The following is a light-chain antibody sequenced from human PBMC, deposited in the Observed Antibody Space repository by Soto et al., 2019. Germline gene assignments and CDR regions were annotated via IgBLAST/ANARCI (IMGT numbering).Light chain of an antibody. V-gene: IGKV3-11*01. CDR1: QSIGIY. CDR3: QQRSTWPLT. J-gene: IGKJ4*01. Sequence: EIVLTQSPATLSLSPGDRATLSYRASQSIGIYLAWYQQTPGQSPRLLIYEASNRATGVPAKFSGTGSGTDFTLNISSLESEDFGIYYCQQRSTWPLTFGGGTRVEI. CDR2: EAS.